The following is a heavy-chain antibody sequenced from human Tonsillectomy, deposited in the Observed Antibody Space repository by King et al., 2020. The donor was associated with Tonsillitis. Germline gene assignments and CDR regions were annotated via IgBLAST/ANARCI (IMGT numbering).Heavy chain of an antibody. CDR2: ISSSSSYI. CDR3: ARDPYYYYDSSGYYGGYFDY. J-gene: IGHJ4*02. CDR1: GYTFSSYS. D-gene: IGHD3-22*01. V-gene: IGHV3-21*01. Sequence: EVQLVESGGGLVKPGGSLRLSCAASGYTFSSYSMNWVSQAPGKGLEWGSSISSSSSYIYYADSVKGRFTISRDNAKNSLYLQMNSLRAEDTAVYFCARDPYYYYDSSGYYGGYFDYWGQGTLVTVPS.